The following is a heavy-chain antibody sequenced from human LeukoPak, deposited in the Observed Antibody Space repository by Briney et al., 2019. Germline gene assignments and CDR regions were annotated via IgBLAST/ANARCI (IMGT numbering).Heavy chain of an antibody. J-gene: IGHJ4*02. CDR2: INPNGGGT. CDR3: ARGVGAGTSYYFDY. V-gene: IGHV1-2*02. CDR1: GYTFTGYY. D-gene: IGHD6-19*01. Sequence: ASVKVSCKASGYTFTGYYMHWVRQAPGQGIEWMGWINPNGGGTNYAQKFQGRVTMTRDTSISTAYMELSRLRSDDTAVYYCARGVGAGTSYYFDYWGQGTLVTVSS.